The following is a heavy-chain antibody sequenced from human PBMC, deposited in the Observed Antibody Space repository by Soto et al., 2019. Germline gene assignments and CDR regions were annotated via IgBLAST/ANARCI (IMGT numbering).Heavy chain of an antibody. Sequence: LRLSCAASGFTFSSYDMHWVRQAPGRGLEWVAVISYDGSNKYYADSVKGRFTISRDNSKNTLYLQMNSLRAEDTAVYYCAKDFTEYYDFWSGYYSNYYYGMDVWGQGTTVTSP. D-gene: IGHD3-3*01. CDR2: ISYDGSNK. CDR3: AKDFTEYYDFWSGYYSNYYYGMDV. CDR1: GFTFSSYD. J-gene: IGHJ6*02. V-gene: IGHV3-30*18.